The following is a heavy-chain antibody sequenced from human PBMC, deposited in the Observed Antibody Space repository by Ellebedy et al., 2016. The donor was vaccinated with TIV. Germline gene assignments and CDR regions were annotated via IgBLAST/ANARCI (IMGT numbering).Heavy chain of an antibody. CDR1: GGSFSSSSRTY. V-gene: IGHV4-61*02. D-gene: IGHD5-18*01. J-gene: IGHJ4*02. CDR2: VYIGGST. Sequence: SETLSLXXSVSGGSFSSSSRTYWSWIRQPAGKPLEYIGRVYIGGSTNYSPSLRSRVAMSVDTSKNQFSLKLRSVTAADTAVYYCARESPRGYTYVMFDSWGQGTLVTVSS. CDR3: ARESPRGYTYVMFDS.